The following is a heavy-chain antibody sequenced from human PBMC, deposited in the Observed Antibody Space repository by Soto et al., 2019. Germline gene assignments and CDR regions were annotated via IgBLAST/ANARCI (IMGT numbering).Heavy chain of an antibody. CDR2: IIPIFGTA. CDR1: GGTFSSYA. V-gene: IGHV1-69*12. CDR3: ASVDTAIVYSYYGMDV. D-gene: IGHD5-18*01. J-gene: IGHJ6*02. Sequence: QVQLVQSGAEVKKPGSSVKVSCKASGGTFSSYAISWLRQAPGQGLEWMGGIIPIFGTATHALKCQGRVTIAADASTSTADMELSSLRSADTDVYYCASVDTAIVYSYYGMDVWGQGTTVTVSS.